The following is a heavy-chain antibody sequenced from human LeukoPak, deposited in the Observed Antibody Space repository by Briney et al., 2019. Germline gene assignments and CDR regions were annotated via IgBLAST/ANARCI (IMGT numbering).Heavy chain of an antibody. CDR2: ILQSGST. J-gene: IGHJ3*02. D-gene: IGHD6-13*01. V-gene: IGHV4-4*02. Sequence: SETLSLTCAVSGDSISSNYWWSWVRQSPGKGLEWIGEILQSGSTNYNPSLRSRVTISIDKSKNQFSLNLSSVTAADTAVYYCAREYSTKDAFDIWGQGTMVTVSS. CDR3: AREYSTKDAFDI. CDR1: GDSISSNYW.